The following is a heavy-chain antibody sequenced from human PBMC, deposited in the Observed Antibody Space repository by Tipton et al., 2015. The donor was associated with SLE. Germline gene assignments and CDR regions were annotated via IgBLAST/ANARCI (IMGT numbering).Heavy chain of an antibody. CDR3: ARGPYAFDF. V-gene: IGHV4-39*07. J-gene: IGHJ3*01. Sequence: TLSLTCTVSGGSISSTSHYWGWIRQPPGKGLEWIGSIYHSGSTYFNPSLKSRVTILVDTSQNQVSLRLNSVTAADTAVYYCARGPYAFDFWGQGTLVTVSS. CDR2: IYHSGST. CDR1: GGSISSTSHY.